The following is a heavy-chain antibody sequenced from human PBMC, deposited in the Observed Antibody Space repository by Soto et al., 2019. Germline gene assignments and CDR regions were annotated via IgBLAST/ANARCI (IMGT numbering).Heavy chain of an antibody. CDR3: AILGLDVDS. D-gene: IGHD3-16*01. V-gene: IGHV1-69*14. J-gene: IGHJ4*02. Sequence: QVQLVQSGAEVQKPGSSVNVSCKASGDTPSTYAISWVRQAPGQGLEWMGGIIPILGRPNYAQRFQGRITISADTSTRTTDMELNSVTSDDTAVFYCAILGLDVDSWGQGTLVIVSS. CDR1: GDTPSTYA. CDR2: IIPILGRP.